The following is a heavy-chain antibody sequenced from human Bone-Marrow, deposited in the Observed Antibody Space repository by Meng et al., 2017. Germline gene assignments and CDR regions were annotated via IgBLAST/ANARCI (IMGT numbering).Heavy chain of an antibody. CDR1: GGSFSGYY. Sequence: QAQLKQWGAWLLKPSKTLSLACAVYGGSFSGYYWRSIRQPPGKGLEWIGEINHSGSTNYNPSLKSRVTISVDTSKNQFSLRLTSVTAADTAVYYCARGTRPLLFQHWGQGTLVTVSS. V-gene: IGHV4-34*01. J-gene: IGHJ1*01. CDR3: ARGTRPLLFQH. D-gene: IGHD1-1*01. CDR2: INHSGST.